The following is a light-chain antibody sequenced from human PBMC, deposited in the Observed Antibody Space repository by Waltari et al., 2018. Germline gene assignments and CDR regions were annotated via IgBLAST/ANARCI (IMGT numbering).Light chain of an antibody. CDR3: QVWDSTTNHPQVV. Sequence: YVLTQPPSVSVAPGETARITCGGGHIGGNSVHWYQQRPGQAPILVIYHDTDRPSGIPERFSGSNSGNTAALTISSVEVGDEADYYCQVWDSTTNHPQVVFGGGTKLTVL. V-gene: IGLV3-21*04. CDR2: HDT. J-gene: IGLJ2*01. CDR1: HIGGNS.